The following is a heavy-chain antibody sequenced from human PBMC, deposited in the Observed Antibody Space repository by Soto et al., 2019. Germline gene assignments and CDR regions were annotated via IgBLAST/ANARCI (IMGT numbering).Heavy chain of an antibody. CDR2: IGTAGDT. D-gene: IGHD6-13*01. Sequence: EVQLVESGGGLVQPGGSLRLSCAASGFTFSSYDMHWVRQATGKGLEWVSAIGTAGDTYYPGSVKGRFTISRENAKNSLYLQMNSLRAGDTAVYYCARAPVHSSSRVYYYYMDVWGKGTTVTVSS. CDR3: ARAPVHSSSRVYYYYMDV. J-gene: IGHJ6*03. V-gene: IGHV3-13*01. CDR1: GFTFSSYD.